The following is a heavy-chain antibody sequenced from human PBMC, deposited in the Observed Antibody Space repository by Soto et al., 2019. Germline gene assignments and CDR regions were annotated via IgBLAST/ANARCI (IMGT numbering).Heavy chain of an antibody. V-gene: IGHV1-2*04. CDR1: GYTFTGYY. D-gene: IGHD2-15*01. J-gene: IGHJ4*02. CDR3: ARGYCSGGSCYFGY. CDR2: INPNSGGT. Sequence: RASVKVSCKASGYTFTGYYMHWVRQAPGQGLEWMGWINPNSGGTNYAQKFQGWVTMTRDTSISTAYMELSRLRSDDTAVYYCARGYCSGGSCYFGYWGQGTLVTVSS.